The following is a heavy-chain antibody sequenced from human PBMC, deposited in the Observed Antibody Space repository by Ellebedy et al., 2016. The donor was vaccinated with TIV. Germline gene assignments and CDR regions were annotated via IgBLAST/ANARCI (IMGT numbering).Heavy chain of an antibody. CDR2: INAGTGDT. D-gene: IGHD4-11*01. J-gene: IGHJ4*02. CDR1: GYTFTTYT. CDR3: ARGGISNEGSDY. Sequence: AASVKVSCKASGYTFTTYTMHWVRQAPGQRPEWMGWINAGTGDTKYSQKFQGRVTLTRDTSATTASMELSSLTSEDTAVYYCARGGISNEGSDYWGQGTLVTVSS. V-gene: IGHV1-3*01.